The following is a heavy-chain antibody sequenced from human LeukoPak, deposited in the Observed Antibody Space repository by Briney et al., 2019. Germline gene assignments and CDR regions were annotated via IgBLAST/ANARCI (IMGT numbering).Heavy chain of an antibody. CDR1: GFTVSGNY. V-gene: IGHV3-53*01. Sequence: GGSLRLSCAASGFTVSGNYMSWVRQAPGKGLEWVSVIYSGGSTYYADSVKGRFTISRDNSKNTLYLQMNSLRAEDTAVYYCARWIQLWDWYFDLWGRGTLVTVSS. D-gene: IGHD5-18*01. CDR2: IYSGGST. CDR3: ARWIQLWDWYFDL. J-gene: IGHJ2*01.